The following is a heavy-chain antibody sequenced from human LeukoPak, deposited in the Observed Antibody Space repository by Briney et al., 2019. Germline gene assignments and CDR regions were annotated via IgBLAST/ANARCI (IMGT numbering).Heavy chain of an antibody. CDR2: IRYDGTNK. CDR1: GFTFSSYG. D-gene: IGHD4-17*01. Sequence: GGSLRLSCAASGFTFSSYGIHWVRQAPGKGLEWVAFIRYDGTNKYYADSVKGRFTISRDNAKNSLYLQMNSLRAEDTAVYYCARADYGDYLGAFDYWGQGTLVTVSS. CDR3: ARADYGDYLGAFDY. V-gene: IGHV3-30*02. J-gene: IGHJ4*02.